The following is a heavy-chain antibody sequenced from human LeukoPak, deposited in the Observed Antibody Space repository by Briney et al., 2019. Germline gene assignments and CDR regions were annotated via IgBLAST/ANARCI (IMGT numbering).Heavy chain of an antibody. Sequence: ASVKVSCKASGYTFTNYYMHWVRQAPGQGLEWMGIINPSGGSTSYAQKFQGRVTMTRDTSTSTVYMELSSLRSEDTAVYYCARGRYDFWSGPTTYYFDYWGQGTLVTVSS. V-gene: IGHV1-46*01. D-gene: IGHD3-3*01. J-gene: IGHJ4*02. CDR3: ARGRYDFWSGPTTYYFDY. CDR1: GYTFTNYY. CDR2: INPSGGST.